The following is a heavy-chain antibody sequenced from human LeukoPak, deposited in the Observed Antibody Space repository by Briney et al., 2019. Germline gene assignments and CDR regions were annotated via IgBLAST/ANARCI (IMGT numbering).Heavy chain of an antibody. V-gene: IGHV4-4*07. CDR1: GGSISSYY. CDR2: IYTSGST. D-gene: IGHD6-13*01. Sequence: PSETLSLTCTVSGGSISSYYWSWIRQPAGKGLEWIGRIYTSGSTNYNPSLKSRVTISVDTSKNQFSLKLSSVTAADTAVYYCARSKQGIGSWYGLRWFDPWGQGTLVTVSS. CDR3: ARSKQGIGSWYGLRWFDP. J-gene: IGHJ5*02.